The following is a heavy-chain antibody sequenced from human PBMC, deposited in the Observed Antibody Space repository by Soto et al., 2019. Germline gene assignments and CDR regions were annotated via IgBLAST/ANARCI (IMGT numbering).Heavy chain of an antibody. Sequence: KTSETLSLTCTVSGGSISSGGYYWSWIRQHPGKGLGWIGYIYYSGSTYYNPSLKSRVTISVDTSKNQFSLKLSSVTAADTAVYYCARSTKAWVRFDYWAQGTLVTVSS. CDR2: IYYSGST. CDR3: ARSTKAWVRFDY. V-gene: IGHV4-31*03. CDR1: GGSISSGGYY. D-gene: IGHD1-26*01. J-gene: IGHJ4*02.